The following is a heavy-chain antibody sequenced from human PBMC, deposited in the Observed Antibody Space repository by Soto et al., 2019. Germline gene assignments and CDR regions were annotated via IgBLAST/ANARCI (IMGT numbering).Heavy chain of an antibody. J-gene: IGHJ5*02. CDR3: ARDVNYDLWSGYTGGFDP. V-gene: IGHV4-59*01. Sequence: SETLSLTCTVSGGSISSYYWSWIRQPPGKGPEWIGYIYYSGSTNYNPSLKSRVTISVDTSKNQFSLKLSSVTAADTAVYYCARDVNYDLWSGYTGGFDPWCQGTLLSVSS. CDR2: IYYSGST. CDR1: GGSISSYY. D-gene: IGHD3-3*01.